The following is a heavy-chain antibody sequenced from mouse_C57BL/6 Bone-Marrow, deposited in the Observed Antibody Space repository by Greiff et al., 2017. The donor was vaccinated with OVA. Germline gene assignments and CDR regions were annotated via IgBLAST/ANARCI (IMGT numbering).Heavy chain of an antibody. CDR2: IRSKSSNYAT. CDR1: GFTFNTYA. V-gene: IGHV10-3*01. J-gene: IGHJ1*03. D-gene: IGHD1-1*01. CDR3: VRDDYGSSYWYFDV. Sequence: EVKLVESGGGLVQPKGSLKLSCAASGFTFNTYAMHWVRQAPGKGLEWVARIRSKSSNYATYYADSVKDRFTISRDDSQSMLYLQMNNVKTEDTAMYYCVRDDYGSSYWYFDVWGTGTTVTVSS.